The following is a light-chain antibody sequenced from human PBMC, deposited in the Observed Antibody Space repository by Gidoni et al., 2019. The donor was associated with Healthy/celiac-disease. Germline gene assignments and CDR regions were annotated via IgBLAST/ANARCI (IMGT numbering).Light chain of an antibody. V-gene: IGKV1-33*01. CDR3: QQYDNLPIT. CDR1: QDISNY. CDR2: DAS. Sequence: DIKMTQSPSSLSASVGDRVTITCQASQDISNYLNWYQQKPGKAPKLLFYDASNLETGVPSRFSGSGSGTDFTFTISSLQPEDIATYYCQQYDNLPITFGQXTRLEIK. J-gene: IGKJ5*01.